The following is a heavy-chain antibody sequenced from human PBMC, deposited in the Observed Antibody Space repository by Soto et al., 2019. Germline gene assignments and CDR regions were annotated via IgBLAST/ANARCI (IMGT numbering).Heavy chain of an antibody. Sequence: TLSLTCTVSGGSISSGDYYWSWIRQPPGKGLEWIGYIYYSGSTYYNPSLKSRVTISVDTSKNQFSLKLSSVTAADTAVYYCARDGSAGTDDYGMDVWGQGTTVTVSS. CDR3: ARDGSAGTDDYGMDV. V-gene: IGHV4-30-4*01. CDR2: IYYSGST. D-gene: IGHD1-1*01. CDR1: GGSISSGDYY. J-gene: IGHJ6*02.